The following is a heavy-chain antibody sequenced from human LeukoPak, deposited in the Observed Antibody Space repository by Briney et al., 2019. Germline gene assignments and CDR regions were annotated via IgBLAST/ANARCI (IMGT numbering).Heavy chain of an antibody. J-gene: IGHJ6*03. CDR2: ISSNGGST. V-gene: IGHV3-64*01. CDR3: ARDPGNLLYYYYMDV. D-gene: IGHD1-1*01. CDR1: GFTFSSYA. Sequence: QTGGSLRLSCAASGFTFSSYAMHWVRQAPGKGLEYVSAISSNGGSTYYANSVKGRFTISRDNSKNTLYLQMGSLRAEDMAVYYCARDPGNLLYYYYMDVWGKGTTVTVSS.